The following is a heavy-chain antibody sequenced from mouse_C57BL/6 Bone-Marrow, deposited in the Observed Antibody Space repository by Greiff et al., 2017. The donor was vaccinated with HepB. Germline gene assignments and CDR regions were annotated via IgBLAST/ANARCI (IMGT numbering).Heavy chain of an antibody. J-gene: IGHJ2*01. CDR3: ARRALDY. CDR1: GYTFTSYW. Sequence: QLQQPGAELVMPGASVKLSCKASGYTFTSYWMHWVKQRPGQGLEWIGEIDPSDSYTNYNQKFKGKSTLTLDKSSSTAYMQLSSLTSEDSAVYYCARRALDYWGQGTTLTVSS. V-gene: IGHV1-69*01. D-gene: IGHD3-1*01. CDR2: IDPSDSYT.